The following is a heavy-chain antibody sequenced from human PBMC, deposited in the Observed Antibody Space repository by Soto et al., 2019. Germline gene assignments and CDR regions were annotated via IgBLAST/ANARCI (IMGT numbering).Heavy chain of an antibody. D-gene: IGHD1-1*01. V-gene: IGHV3-33*01. J-gene: IGHJ4*02. CDR3: ARDSRRGTFDY. Sequence: GGSMRLSCAASGFTFNSYGMHWVRQAPGKGLEWVAVIWYDGSNKYYADSVKGRFTISRDNSKNTLYLQMNSLRAEDTAVYYCARDSRRGTFDYWGQGTLVTVSS. CDR2: IWYDGSNK. CDR1: GFTFNSYG.